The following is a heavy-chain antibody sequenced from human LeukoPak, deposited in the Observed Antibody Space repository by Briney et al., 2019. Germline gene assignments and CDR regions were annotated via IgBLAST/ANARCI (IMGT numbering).Heavy chain of an antibody. D-gene: IGHD6-19*01. J-gene: IGHJ6*03. CDR1: GFTLSSYA. V-gene: IGHV3-30-3*02. CDR2: ILYDGSNK. Sequence: GGSLRLSCAASGFTLSSYAMHWVRQAPGKGLEWVAVILYDGSNKYYADSVKGRFTISRDNSKNTLYLQMNSLRAEDTAVYYCAKPRLGKYSSGWPPYMDVWGKGTTVTVSS. CDR3: AKPRLGKYSSGWPPYMDV.